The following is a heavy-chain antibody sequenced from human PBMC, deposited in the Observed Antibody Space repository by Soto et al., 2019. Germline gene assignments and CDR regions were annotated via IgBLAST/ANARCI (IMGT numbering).Heavy chain of an antibody. V-gene: IGHV3-33*01. CDR3: ARDSGGYSPEDAFDI. Sequence: GGSLRLSCAASGFTFSSYGMHWVRQAPGKGLEWVAVIWYDGSNKYYADSVKGRFTISRDNSKNTLYLQMNSLRAEDTAVYYCARDSGGYSPEDAFDIWGQGTMVTVSS. CDR1: GFTFSSYG. J-gene: IGHJ3*02. D-gene: IGHD3-22*01. CDR2: IWYDGSNK.